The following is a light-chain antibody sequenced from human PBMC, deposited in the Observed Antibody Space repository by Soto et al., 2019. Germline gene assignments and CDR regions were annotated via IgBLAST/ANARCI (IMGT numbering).Light chain of an antibody. CDR1: SGDIGSYTY. Sequence: QSVLTQPASVSGSPGQSITISCTGTSGDIGSYTYVSWYQQYPGKAPKLLICEVTNRPSGVSNRFSGSKSGNTASLTISGLQAEDEAHYYCSSYTTNSPPVVFGGGTKVTVL. J-gene: IGLJ2*01. V-gene: IGLV2-14*01. CDR2: EVT. CDR3: SSYTTNSPPVV.